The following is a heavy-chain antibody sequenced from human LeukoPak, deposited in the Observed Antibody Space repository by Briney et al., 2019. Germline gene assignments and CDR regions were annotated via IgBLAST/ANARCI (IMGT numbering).Heavy chain of an antibody. CDR3: ARTYYYDSSGYLNHWFDP. V-gene: IGHV4-34*01. CDR2: INHSGST. D-gene: IGHD3-22*01. Sequence: SETLSLTCAVYGGSFSGYYWSWIRQPPGKGLEWIGEINHSGSTKYNPSLRSRVTMSVDTSKNQFSLKLSSVTAADTAVYHCARTYYYDSSGYLNHWFDPWGQGTLVTVSP. J-gene: IGHJ5*02. CDR1: GGSFSGYY.